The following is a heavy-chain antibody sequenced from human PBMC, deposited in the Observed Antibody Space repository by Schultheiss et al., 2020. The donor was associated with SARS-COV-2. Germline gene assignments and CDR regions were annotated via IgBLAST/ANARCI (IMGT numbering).Heavy chain of an antibody. V-gene: IGHV3-11*04. J-gene: IGHJ6*02. Sequence: GGSLRLSCAASGFTFSDYYMSWIRQAPGKGLEWVLYISSSGSTIYYADSVKGRFTISIDNSKNTLYLQMNSLRAEDTAVYYCARDSSSPSYYYYYYGMDVWGQGTTVTVSS. D-gene: IGHD6-6*01. CDR3: ARDSSSPSYYYYYYGMDV. CDR2: ISSSGSTI. CDR1: GFTFSDYY.